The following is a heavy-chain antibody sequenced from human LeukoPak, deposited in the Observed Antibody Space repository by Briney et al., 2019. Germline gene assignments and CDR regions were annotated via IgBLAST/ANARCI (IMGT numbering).Heavy chain of an antibody. D-gene: IGHD5-18*01. J-gene: IGHJ6*02. CDR1: GGAFSSSA. V-gene: IGHV1-69*04. CDR3: ARDQGLTAPPPYGLDV. Sequence: ASVKVSCKTSGGAFSSSAITWVRLAPGQGLEWMGRIIPALNITSYAQKFQGRVTITADTSTSTAYMELSSLRSEETAVYYCARDQGLTAPPPYGLDVWGQGTTVTVSS. CDR2: IIPALNIT.